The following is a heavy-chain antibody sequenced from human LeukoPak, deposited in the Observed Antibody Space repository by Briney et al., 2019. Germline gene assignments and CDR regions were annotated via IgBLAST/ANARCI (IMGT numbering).Heavy chain of an antibody. D-gene: IGHD2-2*01. CDR2: ISAYNGNT. CDR3: ARDSVFDCSSTSCYNPRFDP. V-gene: IGHV1-18*01. J-gene: IGHJ5*02. CDR1: GYTFTSYG. Sequence: GVSVKVSCKASGYTFTSYGISWVRQAPGQGLEWMGWISAYNGNTNYAQKLQGRVTMTTDTSTSTAYMELRSLRSDDTAVYYCARDSVFDCSSTSCYNPRFDPWGQGTLVTVSS.